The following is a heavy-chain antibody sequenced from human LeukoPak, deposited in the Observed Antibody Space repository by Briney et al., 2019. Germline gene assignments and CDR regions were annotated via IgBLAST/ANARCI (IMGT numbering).Heavy chain of an antibody. CDR1: GFTFSSYG. D-gene: IGHD6-13*01. J-gene: IGHJ4*02. CDR2: IWYDGSNK. V-gene: IGHV3-33*01. Sequence: PGRSLRLSCAASGFTFSSYGMHWVRQAPGKGLEWVAVIWYDGSNKYYADSVKGRFTISRDNSKNTLYLQMNSLRAEDTAVYCCARGRIAAAGRGITFDYWGQGTLVTVSS. CDR3: ARGRIAAAGRGITFDY.